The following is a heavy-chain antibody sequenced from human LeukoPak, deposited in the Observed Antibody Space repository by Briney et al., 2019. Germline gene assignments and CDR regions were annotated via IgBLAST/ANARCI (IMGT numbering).Heavy chain of an antibody. J-gene: IGHJ5*02. Sequence: SETLSLTCTVSGDSISRTTFYWGWIRQPPGKGLEWIGSMYYNGNPYYKPSLKSRVTMSIDLSKNQFSLNLTSVTAADTAIYYCAKHASWFDPWGQGTLVTVSS. CDR1: GDSISRTTFY. CDR3: AKHASWFDP. CDR2: MYYNGNP. V-gene: IGHV4-39*01.